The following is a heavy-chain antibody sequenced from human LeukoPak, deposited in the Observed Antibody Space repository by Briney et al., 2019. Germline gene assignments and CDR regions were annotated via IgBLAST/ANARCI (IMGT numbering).Heavy chain of an antibody. D-gene: IGHD2-21*02. CDR3: ARLRCDVGDCYSAGQNF. Sequence: PGGSLRFSCAASGFTFTTYWMHWVRQAPGQGLVWVSRINSDGSSTSYADSVKGRFSISRDNAGNTLYLQMNSLRAEDTAVYFCARLRCDVGDCYSAGQNFWGQGTLVTVSS. J-gene: IGHJ4*02. CDR2: INSDGSST. CDR1: GFTFTTYW. V-gene: IGHV3-74*01.